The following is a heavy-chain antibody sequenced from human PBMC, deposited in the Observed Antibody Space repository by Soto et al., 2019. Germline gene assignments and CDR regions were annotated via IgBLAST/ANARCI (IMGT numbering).Heavy chain of an antibody. CDR2: IIPIFGTA. D-gene: IGHD1-26*01. Sequence: ASVKVSCKASGGTFSSYAISWVRQAPGQGLEWMGGIIPIFGTANYAQKFQGRVTITADESTSTAYMELSSLRSEDTAVYYCASGRSVVGATALDYWGQGTLVTVSS. V-gene: IGHV1-69*13. CDR1: GGTFSSYA. CDR3: ASGRSVVGATALDY. J-gene: IGHJ4*02.